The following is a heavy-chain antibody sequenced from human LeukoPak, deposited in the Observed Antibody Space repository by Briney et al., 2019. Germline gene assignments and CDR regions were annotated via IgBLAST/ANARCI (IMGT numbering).Heavy chain of an antibody. D-gene: IGHD2-21*02. Sequence: GGSLRLSCAASGFTLSSYAMNWVRQAPGKGLEWVSTISGTGGDTVYADSVRGRFTISRDNSKNTLYLQMDSLRAEDTARYYCARGPLDCGGDCYPDYWGQGTLVTVSS. CDR3: ARGPLDCGGDCYPDY. V-gene: IGHV3-23*01. CDR2: ISGTGGDT. J-gene: IGHJ4*02. CDR1: GFTLSSYA.